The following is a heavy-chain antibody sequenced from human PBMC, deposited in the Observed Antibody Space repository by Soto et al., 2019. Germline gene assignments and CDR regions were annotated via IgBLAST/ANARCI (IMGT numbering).Heavy chain of an antibody. CDR2: INAGNRNT. D-gene: IGHD3-16*02. J-gene: IGHJ3*02. V-gene: IGHV1-3*01. CDR1: GYTFTNYA. CDR3: ARGYDYVWGSYRSEAFEI. Sequence: QVHLVQSGAEVKKPGASVKVSCKASGYTFTNYAIHWVRQAPGQRLEWMGWINAGNRNTEYSQKFQGRIIMTKDTSANTAHMELSSLTSEDTAVYYCARGYDYVWGSYRSEAFEIWGQGTMVTVSS.